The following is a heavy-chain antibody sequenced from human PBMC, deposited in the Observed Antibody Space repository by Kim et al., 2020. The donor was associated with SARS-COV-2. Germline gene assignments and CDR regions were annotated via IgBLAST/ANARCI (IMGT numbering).Heavy chain of an antibody. J-gene: IGHJ4*02. Sequence: SETLSLTCTVTGVSISTSSYYWGWVRQSPGEALEWIGSVFFGGGTHYNPSLKSRLSISADTSMKQFSLRLTSVTAEDTAVYFCARGGSDGYDSETVYDFYFDYWGQGKLVTVSS. CDR3: ARGGSDGYDSETVYDFYFDY. CDR1: GVSISTSSYY. CDR2: VFFGGGT. D-gene: IGHD3-10*01. V-gene: IGHV4-39*07.